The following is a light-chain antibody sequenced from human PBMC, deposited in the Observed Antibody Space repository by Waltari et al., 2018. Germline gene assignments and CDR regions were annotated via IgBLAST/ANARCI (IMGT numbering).Light chain of an antibody. CDR2: GAS. Sequence: DIQMTQSPSSLSASVGDRVTMRCRASQTIRQHLNWYQQKAGTAPRLLIYGASTLQSGVPARFSGSGSGSHFTLNISSLQPEDFATDLCQQSAYTPFTFGGGTKVDIK. CDR1: QTIRQH. CDR3: QQSAYTPFT. V-gene: IGKV1-39*01. J-gene: IGKJ4*01.